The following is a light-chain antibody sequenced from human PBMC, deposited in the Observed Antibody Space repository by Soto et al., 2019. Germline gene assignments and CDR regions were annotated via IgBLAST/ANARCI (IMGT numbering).Light chain of an antibody. CDR2: KAS. J-gene: IGKJ1*01. Sequence: DIQMTQSPTTLSASVGDRVTITCRASQSIGSLLAWYQQKPGKAPKLLIYKASTLESGVPSRFSGSGSGTEFILTISSLQPDDFASYSCQQYGSYSPWTFGQGNKVEIK. CDR1: QSIGSL. CDR3: QQYGSYSPWT. V-gene: IGKV1-5*03.